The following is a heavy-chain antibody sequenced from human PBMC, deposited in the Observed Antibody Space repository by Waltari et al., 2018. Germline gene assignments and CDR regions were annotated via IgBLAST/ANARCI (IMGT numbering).Heavy chain of an antibody. J-gene: IGHJ5*01. CDR3: TRQVVEDGSWVRLDS. V-gene: IGHV5-51*01. Sequence: EVQLVQSGAEVKKPGESLKIACKTSGFSFNSYWIGWVRQMPGKGLEWMGIIYPGDSDTKYSPAFQGHVTISVDRSINTAYLQWNSLKASDTAMYYCTRQVVEDGSWVRLDSWGQGTLVTVS. D-gene: IGHD2-15*01. CDR1: GFSFNSYW. CDR2: IYPGDSDT.